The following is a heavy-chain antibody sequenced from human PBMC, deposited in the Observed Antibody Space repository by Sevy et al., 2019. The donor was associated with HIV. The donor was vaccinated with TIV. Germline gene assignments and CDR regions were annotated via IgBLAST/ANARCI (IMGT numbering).Heavy chain of an antibody. Sequence: GGSLRLSCAASGFTFSEAWMSWVRQAPGKGLEWVGRIKSKTDAGKRDFAEPVRGRFSISRDDSANTVYLVMNNLKPEDTGVYYCAAGTGTSDFDYWGQGTLVTVSS. J-gene: IGHJ4*02. CDR2: IKSKTDAGKR. V-gene: IGHV3-15*01. D-gene: IGHD1-7*01. CDR3: AAGTGTSDFDY. CDR1: GFTFSEAW.